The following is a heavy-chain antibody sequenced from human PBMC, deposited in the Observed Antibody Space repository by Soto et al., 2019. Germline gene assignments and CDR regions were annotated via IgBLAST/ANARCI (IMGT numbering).Heavy chain of an antibody. CDR1: GNSVSSNTAA. J-gene: IGHJ4*02. CDR3: ARGVAGSGFDL. V-gene: IGHV6-1*01. Sequence: SPTLPLTGAISGNSVSSNTAAWNWIRSSPSRGLEWLGRTYYRSNWRHDYAVSVKSRITVNPDTSKNHFSLQLNSVTPDDTAVYYCARGVAGSGFDLWGQGTLVTVSS. D-gene: IGHD6-19*01. CDR2: TYYRSNWRH.